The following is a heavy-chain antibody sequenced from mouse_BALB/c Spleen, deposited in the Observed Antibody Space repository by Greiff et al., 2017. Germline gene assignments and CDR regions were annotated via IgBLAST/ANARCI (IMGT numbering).Heavy chain of an antibody. CDR1: GFSLTSYG. V-gene: IGHV2-4-1*01. CDR3: ARNFYDGYLYAMDY. CDR2: IWSGGST. J-gene: IGHJ4*01. D-gene: IGHD2-3*01. Sequence: QVHVKQSGPGLVQPSQSLSITCTVSGFSLTSYGVHWVRQSPGKGLEWLGVIWSGGSTDYNAAFISRLSISKDNSKSQVFFKMNSLQADDTAIYYCARNFYDGYLYAMDYWGQGTSVTVSS.